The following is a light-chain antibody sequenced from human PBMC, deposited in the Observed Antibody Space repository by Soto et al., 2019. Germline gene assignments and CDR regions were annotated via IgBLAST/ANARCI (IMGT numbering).Light chain of an antibody. Sequence: MTQSPLSLVVTAGEPASISCRSSQSISSYLNWYQQKPGKAPKLLIYAASSLQSGVPSRFSGSGSGTDFTLTISSLQPEDFATYYCQQGYNTSSPFGPGTKVDI. V-gene: IGKV1-39*01. CDR3: QQGYNTSSP. CDR1: QSISSY. CDR2: AAS. J-gene: IGKJ3*01.